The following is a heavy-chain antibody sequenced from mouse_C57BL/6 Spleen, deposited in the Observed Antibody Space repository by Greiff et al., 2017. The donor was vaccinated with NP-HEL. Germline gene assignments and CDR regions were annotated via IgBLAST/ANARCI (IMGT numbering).Heavy chain of an antibody. D-gene: IGHD1-1*01. Sequence: EVKLQESGGDLVKPGGSLKLSCAASGFTFSSYGMSWVRQTPDKRLEWVATISSGGSYTYYPDSVKGRFTISRDNANNTLYRQMSSLKSEDTAMYYCASLITTVVSTPYYAMDYWGQGTSVTVSS. J-gene: IGHJ4*01. CDR1: GFTFSSYG. CDR3: ASLITTVVSTPYYAMDY. V-gene: IGHV5-6*01. CDR2: ISSGGSYT.